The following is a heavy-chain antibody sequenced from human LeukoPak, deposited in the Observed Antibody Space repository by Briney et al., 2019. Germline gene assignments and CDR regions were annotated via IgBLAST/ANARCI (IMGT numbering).Heavy chain of an antibody. CDR3: ASTLGYCSGGSCYSFDY. J-gene: IGHJ4*02. Sequence: GSLRLSGAASGFTFSNAWMSWVRQAPGKGLEWVSAISGSGGSTYYADSVKGRFTISRDNSKSTLYLQMNSLRAEDTAVYHCASTLGYCSGGSCYSFDYWGQGTLVTVSS. CDR1: GFTFSNAW. CDR2: ISGSGGST. V-gene: IGHV3-23*01. D-gene: IGHD2-15*01.